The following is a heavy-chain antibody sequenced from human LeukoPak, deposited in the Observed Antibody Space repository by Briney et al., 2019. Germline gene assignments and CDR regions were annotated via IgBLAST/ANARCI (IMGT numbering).Heavy chain of an antibody. CDR2: ISYDGGNT. CDR1: GFTFSSYG. CDR3: ATGSLPRFSGYYDTNLWAFDI. V-gene: IGHV3-30*03. J-gene: IGHJ3*02. Sequence: GGSLRLSCAASGFTFSSYGMHWVRQAPGKGLEWVAVISYDGGNTYYADSVKGRFTISRDNSKNTLYLQMNSLRAADTAVYYCATGSLPRFSGYYDTNLWAFDIWGQGTMVTVSS. D-gene: IGHD3-22*01.